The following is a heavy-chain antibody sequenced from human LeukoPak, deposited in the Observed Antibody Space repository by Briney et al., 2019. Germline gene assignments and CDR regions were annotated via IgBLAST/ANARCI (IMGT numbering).Heavy chain of an antibody. V-gene: IGHV3-23*01. Sequence: GGSLRLSCAASGFTFSSYAMHWVRQAPGKGLEWVAVISGSGGSTYYADSVKGRFTISRDNSKNTLYLQMNSLRAEDTAVYYCAKVYGYCSSTSCPEDYWGQGTLVTVSS. D-gene: IGHD2-2*01. CDR2: ISGSGGST. J-gene: IGHJ4*02. CDR1: GFTFSSYA. CDR3: AKVYGYCSSTSCPEDY.